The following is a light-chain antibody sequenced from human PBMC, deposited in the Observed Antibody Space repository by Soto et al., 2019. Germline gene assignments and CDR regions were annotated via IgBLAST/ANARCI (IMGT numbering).Light chain of an antibody. J-gene: IGLJ1*01. Sequence: QSVLTQPPSASGTPGQRVTISCSGSSSNIGSNTVNWYQQLTGTAPKLLIYSDNQRPSGVPGRFSGSKSGTSASLAISGLQSEDEADYYCAAWDDSLNGQVFGTGTKVTVL. CDR2: SDN. CDR1: SSNIGSNT. CDR3: AAWDDSLNGQV. V-gene: IGLV1-44*01.